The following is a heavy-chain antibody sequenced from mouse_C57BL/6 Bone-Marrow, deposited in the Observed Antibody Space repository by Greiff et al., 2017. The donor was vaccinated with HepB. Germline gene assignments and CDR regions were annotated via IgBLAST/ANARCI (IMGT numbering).Heavy chain of an antibody. Sequence: VQLQQPGAELVKPGASVKLSCKASGYTFTSYWMHWVKQRPGQGLEWIGMIHPNSGSTNYNEKFKSKTTLTVDKSSSTAYMQLSRLTSEDSAVYYCNRRGIYDYALYYWGRGTTITVSS. CDR2: IHPNSGST. V-gene: IGHV1-64*01. CDR1: GYTFTSYW. J-gene: IGHJ2*01. D-gene: IGHD2-4*01. CDR3: NRRGIYDYALYY.